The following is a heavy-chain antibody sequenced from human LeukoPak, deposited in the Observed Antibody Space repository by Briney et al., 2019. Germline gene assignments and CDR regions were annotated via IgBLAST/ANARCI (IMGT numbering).Heavy chain of an antibody. CDR2: INHSGST. CDR3: ARIPNARLRFLEWLTIPSQHYGMDV. Sequence: PSETLSLTCSVSGGSISWSSYYWSWIRQPPGKGLEWIGEINHSGSTNYNPSLKSRVTISVDTSKNQFSLKLSSVTAADTAVYYSARIPNARLRFLEWLTIPSQHYGMDVWGQGTTVTVSS. D-gene: IGHD3-3*01. V-gene: IGHV4-39*07. J-gene: IGHJ6*02. CDR1: GGSISWSSYY.